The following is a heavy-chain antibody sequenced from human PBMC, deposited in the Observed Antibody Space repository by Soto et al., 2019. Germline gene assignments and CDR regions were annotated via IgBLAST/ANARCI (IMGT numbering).Heavy chain of an antibody. CDR2: INAGNGNT. CDR3: ARGPYCTNGVCQSFNWFDP. CDR1: GYTFTSYA. D-gene: IGHD2-8*01. J-gene: IGHJ5*02. V-gene: IGHV1-3*01. Sequence: GASVKVSCKASGYTFTSYAMHWVRQAPGQRLEWMGWINAGNGNTKYSQKFQGRVTITRDTSASTAYMELSSLRSEDTAVYYCARGPYCTNGVCQSFNWFDPWGQGTLVTVSS.